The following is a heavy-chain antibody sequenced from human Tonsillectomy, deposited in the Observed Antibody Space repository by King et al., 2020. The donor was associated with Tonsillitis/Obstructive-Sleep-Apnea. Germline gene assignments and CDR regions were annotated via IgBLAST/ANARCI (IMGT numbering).Heavy chain of an antibody. CDR2: IYYSGST. CDR1: GGSISSYY. CDR3: ARVEVYCSGGSCWTNWFDP. V-gene: IGHV4-59*01. Sequence: VQLQESGPGLVKPSETLSLTCTVSGGSISSYYWSWIRQPPGKGLEWIGYIYYSGSTNYNPSLKSRVTISVDTSKSQFSLKLSSVTAADTAVYYCARVEVYCSGGSCWTNWFDPWGQGTLVTVSS. D-gene: IGHD2-15*01. J-gene: IGHJ5*02.